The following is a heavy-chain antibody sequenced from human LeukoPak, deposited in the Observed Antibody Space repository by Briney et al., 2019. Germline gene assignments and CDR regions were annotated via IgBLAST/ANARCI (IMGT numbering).Heavy chain of an antibody. CDR2: SYPHDSDT. Sequence: GESLKISCQGSGYSFTNYWIGWVRQMPGKGLEWMGISYPHDSDTRYSPSFQGQVTISADKSINTAFLQWNSLKASDTAMYYCARGIVVVSATNAFDIWGLGTMVTVSS. V-gene: IGHV5-51*01. CDR3: ARGIVVVSATNAFDI. CDR1: GYSFTNYW. D-gene: IGHD2-15*01. J-gene: IGHJ3*02.